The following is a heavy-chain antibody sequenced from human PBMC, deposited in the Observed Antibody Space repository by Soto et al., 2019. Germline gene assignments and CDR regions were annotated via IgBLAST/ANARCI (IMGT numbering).Heavy chain of an antibody. Sequence: PGGSLRLSCAASGFTFSSYSMNWVRQAPGKGLEWVSSISSSSSYIYYADSVKGRFTISRGNAKNSLYLQMNSLRAEDTAVYYCARESKKDIPSYGMDVWGQGTTVTVSS. D-gene: IGHD4-4*01. CDR2: ISSSSSYI. CDR3: ARESKKDIPSYGMDV. V-gene: IGHV3-21*01. CDR1: GFTFSSYS. J-gene: IGHJ6*02.